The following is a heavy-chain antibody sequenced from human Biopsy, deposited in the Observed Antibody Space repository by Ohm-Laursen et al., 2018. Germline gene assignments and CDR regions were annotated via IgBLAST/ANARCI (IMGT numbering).Heavy chain of an antibody. V-gene: IGHV3-21*01. J-gene: IGHJ4*02. D-gene: IGHD2-8*01. Sequence: SLRLSCAASGFTFSGFSMNWVRQAPGKGLEWVSSISASGNHIYYTDSVKGRFTVSRDNGKNSRYLQRNSLRVEDTAVYYWARDGEEKYSRHGVCASIGRGQGTLVTVSS. CDR1: GFTFSGFS. CDR3: ARDGEEKYSRHGVCASIG. CDR2: ISASGNHI.